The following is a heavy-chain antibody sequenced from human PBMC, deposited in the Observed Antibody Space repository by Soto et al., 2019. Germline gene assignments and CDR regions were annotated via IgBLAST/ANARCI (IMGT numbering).Heavy chain of an antibody. CDR1: GGSISSSSYY. CDR3: AGLFPPSDGDDSNWFDP. D-gene: IGHD4-17*01. J-gene: IGHJ5*02. V-gene: IGHV4-39*01. Sequence: QLQLQESGPGLVKPSETLSLTCTVPGGSISSSSYYWGWIRQPPGKGLEWIGSIYYSGSTYYNRSLKRRVTIAGDTSKYQFSLKLSAVTAADSAVYYCAGLFPPSDGDDSNWFDPWGQGTLVTVSS. CDR2: IYYSGST.